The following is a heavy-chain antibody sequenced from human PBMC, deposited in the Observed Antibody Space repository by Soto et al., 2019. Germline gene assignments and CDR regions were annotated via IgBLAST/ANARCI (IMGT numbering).Heavy chain of an antibody. CDR1: GYSLNELS. CDR2: FDPENDQR. D-gene: IGHD2-2*01. V-gene: IGHV1-24*01. J-gene: IGHJ6*02. CDR3: TTGPLTSSRFYGMDV. Sequence: QVHLVQSGAEVKKPGASVKVSCKVSGYSLNELSIHWVRQAPGKGLEWMGGFDPENDQRVYAQKLQGRITVTEDTSGGTAYMDLNSLRAEDTAVYYCTTGPLTSSRFYGMDVWGQGTTITVAS.